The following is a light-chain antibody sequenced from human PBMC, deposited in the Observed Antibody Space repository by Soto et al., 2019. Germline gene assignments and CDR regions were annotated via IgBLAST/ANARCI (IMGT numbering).Light chain of an antibody. J-gene: IGKJ1*01. V-gene: IGKV3-20*01. CDR3: QQYGSSPRT. Sequence: EIVLTQSPVTLSLSPGERATLPCRASQSSTATYLAWYQQKPGQAPRLLIYGASSRATGIPDRFSGDGSGTDFTLTINRLEPEDFAVYYCQQYGSSPRTFGQGTKVDIK. CDR1: QSSTATY. CDR2: GAS.